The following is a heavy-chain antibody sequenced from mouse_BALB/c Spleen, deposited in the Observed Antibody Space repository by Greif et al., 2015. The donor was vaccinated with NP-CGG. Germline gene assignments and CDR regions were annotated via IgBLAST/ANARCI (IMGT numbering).Heavy chain of an antibody. CDR1: GFTFNTYA. J-gene: IGHJ3*01. D-gene: IGHD2-1*01. Sequence: EVMLVESGGGLVQPKGSLKLSCAASGFTFNTYAMNWVRQAPGKGLEWVARIRSKSNNYATYYADSVKDRFTISRDDSQSMLYLQMNNLKTEDTAMYYCVRGYYGNYEWFAYWGQGTLVTVSA. V-gene: IGHV10-1*02. CDR3: VRGYYGNYEWFAY. CDR2: IRSKSNNYAT.